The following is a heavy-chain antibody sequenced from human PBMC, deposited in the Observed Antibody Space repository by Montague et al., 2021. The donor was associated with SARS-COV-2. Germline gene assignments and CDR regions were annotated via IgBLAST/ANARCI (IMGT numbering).Heavy chain of an antibody. D-gene: IGHD3-10*01. CDR3: AKSSLLWFGRPFDF. CDR1: GFTFSDYY. Sequence: SLRLSCAASGFTFSDYYMSWIRQAPGKGLEWVSYISNSGSYTNYADSVKGRFTISRDNAKNSLYLQMNSLRAKDTAVYYCAKSSLLWFGRPFDFWGQGTLVTVSS. CDR2: ISNSGSYT. J-gene: IGHJ4*02. V-gene: IGHV3-11*03.